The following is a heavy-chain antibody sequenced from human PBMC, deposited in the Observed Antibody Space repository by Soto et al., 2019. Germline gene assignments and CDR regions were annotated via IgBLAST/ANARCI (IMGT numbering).Heavy chain of an antibody. CDR3: ARDRVVPAATSPLDYYYGMDV. D-gene: IGHD2-2*01. J-gene: IGHJ6*02. CDR2: IYYSGST. CDR1: GGSISSGGYY. V-gene: IGHV4-31*01. Sequence: QVQLQESGPGLVKPSQTLSLTCTVSGGSISSGGYYWSWIRQHPGKGLEWIGYIYYSGSTYYNPSLXXXVTISVDTSKXXFXLXXSSVTAADTAVYYCARDRVVPAATSPLDYYYGMDVWGQGTTVTVSS.